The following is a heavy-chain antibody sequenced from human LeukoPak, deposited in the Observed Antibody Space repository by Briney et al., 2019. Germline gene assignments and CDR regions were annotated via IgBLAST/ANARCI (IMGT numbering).Heavy chain of an antibody. D-gene: IGHD1-26*01. V-gene: IGHV1-69*05. J-gene: IGHJ4*02. Sequence: ASVKVSCKASGGTFSSYAISWVRQAPGQGLEWMGGIIPIFGTANYAQKFQGRVTITTDESTSTAYMELSSLRSEDTAVYYCARDSGSYSTPTIAAYFDYWGQGTLVTVSS. CDR3: ARDSGSYSTPTIAAYFDY. CDR1: GGTFSSYA. CDR2: IIPIFGTA.